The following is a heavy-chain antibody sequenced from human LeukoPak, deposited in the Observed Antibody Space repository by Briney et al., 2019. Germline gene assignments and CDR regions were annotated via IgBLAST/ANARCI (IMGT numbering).Heavy chain of an antibody. V-gene: IGHV4-39*07. CDR3: ARDKTFEVVNFSDL. J-gene: IGHJ4*02. Sequence: SETLSLTCTVSGGSITSGSYYWGWIRQPPGKGLEWIGSIYYSGSTYYNPSLKSRITVSLDTSKNQFSLKVSSVTAADTAVYYCARDKTFEVVNFSDLWGQGALVTVSS. CDR2: IYYSGST. CDR1: GGSITSGSYY. D-gene: IGHD3-3*01.